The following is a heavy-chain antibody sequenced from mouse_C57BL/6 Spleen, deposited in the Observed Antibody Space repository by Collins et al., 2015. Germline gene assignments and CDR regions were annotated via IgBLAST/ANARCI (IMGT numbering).Heavy chain of an antibody. CDR2: IYPGGGDT. CDR1: GYTFTSYW. J-gene: IGHJ3*01. Sequence: QVQLQQSGAELARPGASVKLSCKASGYTFTSYWMQWVKQRPGQGLEWIGAIYPGGGDTRYTQKFKGKATLTADKSSSTAYMQLSSLASEDSAVYYCASWFAYWGQGTLVTVSA. V-gene: IGHV1-87*01. CDR3: ASWFAY.